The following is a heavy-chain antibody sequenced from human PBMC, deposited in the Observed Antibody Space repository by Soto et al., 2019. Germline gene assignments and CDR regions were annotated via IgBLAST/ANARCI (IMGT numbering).Heavy chain of an antibody. CDR3: TKANRYCSGANCFTFDY. CDR1: GFTFSNYA. V-gene: IGHV3-23*01. D-gene: IGHD2-15*01. Sequence: GGSLXLSCTASGFTFSNYAMSWVRQAPGKGLEWVSTFRSGGGGTYYADSVKGRFTISRDNSKNTLSLQMNSLRAEDTAVYYCTKANRYCSGANCFTFDYWGLGTLVTVSS. J-gene: IGHJ4*02. CDR2: FRSGGGGT.